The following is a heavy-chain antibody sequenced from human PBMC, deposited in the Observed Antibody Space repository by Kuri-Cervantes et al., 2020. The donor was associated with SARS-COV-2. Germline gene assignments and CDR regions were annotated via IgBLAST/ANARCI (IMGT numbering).Heavy chain of an antibody. V-gene: IGHV5-51*01. Sequence: GGSLRLSCQGSGYSFTSYWIGWVRQMPGKGLEWMGIIYPGDSDTRYSPSFQGQVTISADKSISTAYLQWSSLKASDTAMYYCARAIRDYYDSSAYFDYWGQGTLVTVSS. CDR2: IYPGDSDT. J-gene: IGHJ4*02. D-gene: IGHD3-22*01. CDR1: GYSFTSYW. CDR3: ARAIRDYYDSSAYFDY.